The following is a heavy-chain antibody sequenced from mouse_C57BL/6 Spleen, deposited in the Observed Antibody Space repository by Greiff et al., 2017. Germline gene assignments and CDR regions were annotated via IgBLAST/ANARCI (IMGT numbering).Heavy chain of an antibody. J-gene: IGHJ2*01. CDR3: ARGGRGYFDY. Sequence: QVQLQQPGAELVKPGASVKLSCKASGYTFTSYWMHWVKQRPGQGLEWIGMIHPNSGSTNYNEKFKGKATLTVDKSSSTAYMQLSSLTSEDAAVYYSARGGRGYFDYWGQGTTLTVSS. CDR2: IHPNSGST. V-gene: IGHV1-64*01. CDR1: GYTFTSYW.